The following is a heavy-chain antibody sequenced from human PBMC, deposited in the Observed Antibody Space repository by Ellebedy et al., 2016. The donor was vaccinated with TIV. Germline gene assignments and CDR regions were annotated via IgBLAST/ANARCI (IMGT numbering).Heavy chain of an antibody. Sequence: GESLKISCAASGFTFSNYAMGWVRQVPGKGLEWLSTMSSTSGRTYYEESVKGRFAISRDNAKNTLQLQVNSLRDEDTAIYYCVKGRGIAPVGGAYFFDSWGQGTLVIVTS. D-gene: IGHD6-13*01. CDR2: MSSTSGRT. CDR1: GFTFSNYA. CDR3: VKGRGIAPVGGAYFFDS. V-gene: IGHV3-23*01. J-gene: IGHJ4*02.